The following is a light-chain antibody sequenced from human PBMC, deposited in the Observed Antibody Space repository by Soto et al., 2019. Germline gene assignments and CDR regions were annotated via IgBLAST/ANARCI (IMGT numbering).Light chain of an antibody. Sequence: ETVLTQSPDTLSLSPGESATLSCRASQSVSSRYLAWYQQKPGRAPRLLIYGASNRATGIPDRFSGSGSGTDFTLNISRLEPEDFAVFYCQQYDDSITFGQGTRLEIE. V-gene: IGKV3-20*01. CDR2: GAS. CDR3: QQYDDSIT. CDR1: QSVSSRY. J-gene: IGKJ5*01.